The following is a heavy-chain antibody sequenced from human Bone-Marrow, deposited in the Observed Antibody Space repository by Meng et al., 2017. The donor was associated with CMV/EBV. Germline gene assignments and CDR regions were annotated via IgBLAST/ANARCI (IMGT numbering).Heavy chain of an antibody. CDR1: GGSFSGYY. J-gene: IGHJ6*02. D-gene: IGHD4-23*01. Sequence: GSLRLSCAVYGGSFSGYYWSWIRQPPGKGLEWIGEINHSGSTNYNPSLKSRVTISVDTSKNQFSLKLSSVTAADTAVYYCARGHLSRGNSGYYCYGMDVWGQGTTVTVSS. V-gene: IGHV4-34*01. CDR2: INHSGST. CDR3: ARGHLSRGNSGYYCYGMDV.